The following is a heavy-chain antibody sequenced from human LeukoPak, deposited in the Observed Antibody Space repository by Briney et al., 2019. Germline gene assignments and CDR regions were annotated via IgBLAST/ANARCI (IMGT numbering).Heavy chain of an antibody. J-gene: IGHJ4*02. V-gene: IGHV3-23*01. CDR1: GFTFSNYY. CDR3: AKSFLTGYSLFDS. Sequence: PGGSLRLSCAASGFTFSNYYMSWVRQAPGKGLEWVSAISGSGDSIFYADSVKGRFTISRDNSKTTLYVQMNSLGAEDTAVYYCAKSFLTGYSLFDSWGQGTLVTVSS. CDR2: ISGSGDSI. D-gene: IGHD3-9*01.